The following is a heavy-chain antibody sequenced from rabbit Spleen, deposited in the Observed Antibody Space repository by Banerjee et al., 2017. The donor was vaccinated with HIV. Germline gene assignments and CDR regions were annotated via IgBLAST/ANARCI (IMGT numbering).Heavy chain of an antibody. Sequence: QVQMEESGGDLVKPEESLTLTCTASGFSFSSSYWICWVRQAPGKGLEWIACIYAGSTGSTYYASWAKGRFTISKSSSTTVTLQMTSLTVADTATYFCARTTYGYDDYADLYYAAMDLWGQGTLVTV. CDR1: GFSFSSSYW. CDR2: IYAGSTGST. CDR3: ARTTYGYDDYADLYYAAMDL. D-gene: IGHD6-1*01. J-gene: IGHJ6*01. V-gene: IGHV1S45*01.